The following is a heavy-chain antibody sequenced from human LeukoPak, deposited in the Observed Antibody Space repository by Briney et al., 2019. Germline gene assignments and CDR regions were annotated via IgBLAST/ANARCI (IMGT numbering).Heavy chain of an antibody. CDR3: ARHGRDYYDSSGYSRFDY. Sequence: SETLSLTCTVSGGSISSYYWSWIRQPPGKGLEWIGYIYYSGSTNYNPSLKSRVTMSVDTSKSQFSLKLSSVTAADTAVYYCARHGRDYYDSSGYSRFDYWGQGTLVTVSS. CDR1: GGSISSYY. CDR2: IYYSGST. J-gene: IGHJ4*02. V-gene: IGHV4-59*08. D-gene: IGHD3-22*01.